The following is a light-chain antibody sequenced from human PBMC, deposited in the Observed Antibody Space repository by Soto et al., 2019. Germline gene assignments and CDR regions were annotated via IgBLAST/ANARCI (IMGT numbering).Light chain of an antibody. CDR2: GSS. Sequence: QSVLTQPPSVSGAPXQRVTISCTGSSSNIGAGHVVHWYQQFPGRAPNLLIYGSSNRPSGVPDRFSGSKSGTSASLAITGLQAEDEADYYCQSYDNSLSASVFGGGTKLTVL. J-gene: IGLJ2*01. CDR1: SSNIGAGHV. V-gene: IGLV1-40*01. CDR3: QSYDNSLSASV.